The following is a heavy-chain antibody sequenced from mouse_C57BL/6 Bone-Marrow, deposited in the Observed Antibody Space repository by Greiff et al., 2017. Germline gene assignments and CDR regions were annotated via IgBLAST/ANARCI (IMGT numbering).Heavy chain of an antibody. Sequence: VHVKQSGAELVRPGASVKLSCTASGFNIKDYYMHWVKQRPEQGLEWIGRIDPEDGDTEYAPKFQGKATMTADTSSNTAYLQLSSLTSEDTAVYYCTTGLRRAMDYWGQGTSVTVSS. J-gene: IGHJ4*01. V-gene: IGHV14-1*01. CDR2: IDPEDGDT. CDR3: TTGLRRAMDY. CDR1: GFNIKDYY. D-gene: IGHD2-2*01.